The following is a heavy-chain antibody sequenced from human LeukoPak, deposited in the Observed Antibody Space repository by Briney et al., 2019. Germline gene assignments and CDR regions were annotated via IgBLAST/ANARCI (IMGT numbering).Heavy chain of an antibody. CDR2: IIPMFGTA. CDR1: GGTFSSYA. V-gene: IGHV1-69*06. D-gene: IGHD1-26*01. Sequence: ASVKVSCKASGGTFSSYAISWVRQAPGQGLEWMGGIIPMFGTANYAQKFQGRVTITADKSTSTAYMELSSLRSEDTAVYYCACQIEVGATHRGYYYYMDVWGKGTTVTVSS. J-gene: IGHJ6*03. CDR3: ACQIEVGATHRGYYYYMDV.